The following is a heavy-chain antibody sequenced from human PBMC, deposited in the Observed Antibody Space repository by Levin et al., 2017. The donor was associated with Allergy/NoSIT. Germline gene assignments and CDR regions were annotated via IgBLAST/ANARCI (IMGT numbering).Heavy chain of an antibody. CDR3: ARELGAPNYFYYYMDV. CDR1: GFPFSFYW. J-gene: IGHJ6*03. V-gene: IGHV3-74*01. Sequence: GESLKISCVASGFPFSFYWVHWVRQAPGKGLVWVSRMNGDGSTRNYADSVKGRFTISRDNAKNTLYLQMNSLRAEDTAVYYCARELGAPNYFYYYMDVWGRGTTVTVSS. CDR2: MNGDGSTR. D-gene: IGHD3-16*01.